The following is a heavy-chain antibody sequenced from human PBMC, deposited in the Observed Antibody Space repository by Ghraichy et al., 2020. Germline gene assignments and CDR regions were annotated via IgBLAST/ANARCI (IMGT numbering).Heavy chain of an antibody. CDR3: TALLSADALDL. V-gene: IGHV3-73*01. Sequence: GGSLRLSCAASGFTLSDSSIHWVRQAPGKGLEWVGRIRTKSKNYVTGYAASMIGRFTVSRDDPENTAYLQMNSLKSEDTAVYYCTALLSADALDLWGQGTMVLVSS. CDR1: GFTLSDSS. D-gene: IGHD3-9*01. J-gene: IGHJ3*01. CDR2: IRTKSKNYVT.